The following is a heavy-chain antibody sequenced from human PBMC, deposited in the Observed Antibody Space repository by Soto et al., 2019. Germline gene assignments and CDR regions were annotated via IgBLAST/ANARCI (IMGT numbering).Heavy chain of an antibody. V-gene: IGHV1-69*12. CDR1: GGTFSSYA. CDR3: ARGRWRFLEWSTRTRGYGMDV. CDR2: IIPIFGTA. J-gene: IGHJ6*02. D-gene: IGHD3-3*01. Sequence: QVQLVQSGAEVKKPGSSVKVSCKASGGTFSSYAISWVRQAPGQGIEWLGWIIPIFGTANYAQKFQGRVTITADESTSTAYMELSSLRSEDTAVYYCARGRWRFLEWSTRTRGYGMDVWGQGTTVTVSS.